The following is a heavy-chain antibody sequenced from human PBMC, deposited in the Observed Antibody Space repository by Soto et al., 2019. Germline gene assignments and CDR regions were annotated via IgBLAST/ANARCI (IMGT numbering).Heavy chain of an antibody. CDR1: GYTFTSYG. Sequence: QVQLVQSGAEVKKPGASVKVSCKASGYTFTSYGISWVRQAPGQGLEWMGWSSAYNCNTNYAQKLQGRVTMTTDTSTSTAYMELRSLRSDDTAVYYWARSIAAAVDFDYWGQGALVTVSS. J-gene: IGHJ4*02. V-gene: IGHV1-18*01. D-gene: IGHD6-13*01. CDR3: ARSIAAAVDFDY. CDR2: SSAYNCNT.